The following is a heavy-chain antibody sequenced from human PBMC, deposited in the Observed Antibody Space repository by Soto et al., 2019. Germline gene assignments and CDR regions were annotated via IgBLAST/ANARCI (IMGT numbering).Heavy chain of an antibody. CDR1: GFTVSSNY. Sequence: PGGSLRLSCAASGFTVSSNYMSWVRKAPGKGLEWVSIIYSGGTTYYADSVKGRFTISRDNSKNTLYLQMNSLRAEDTAMYYCAREVDSGRPYFDYWGQGTLVTVSS. J-gene: IGHJ4*02. CDR3: AREVDSGRPYFDY. V-gene: IGHV3-53*01. D-gene: IGHD6-19*01. CDR2: IYSGGTT.